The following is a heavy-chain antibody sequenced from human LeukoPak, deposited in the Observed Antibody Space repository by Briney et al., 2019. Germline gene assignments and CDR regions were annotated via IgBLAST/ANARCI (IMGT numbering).Heavy chain of an antibody. CDR2: INPISGGT. V-gene: IGHV1-2*04. CDR3: ARVGVGFGSGIGMDV. CDR1: GYTFTSKG. D-gene: IGHD3-10*01. Sequence: ASVKVSCKASGYTFTSKGISWVRQAPGQGLEWMGWINPISGGTNYAQKFQGWVTMTRDTSISTAYMELSRLRSDDTAVYYCARVGVGFGSGIGMDVWGQGTTVTVSS. J-gene: IGHJ6*02.